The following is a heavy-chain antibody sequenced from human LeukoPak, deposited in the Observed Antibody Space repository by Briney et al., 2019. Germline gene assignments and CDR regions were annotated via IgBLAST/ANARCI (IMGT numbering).Heavy chain of an antibody. Sequence: SETLSLTCTVSGGSISSYYWSWIRQPPGKGLEWIGYVYYSGGTNYNPSLKSRVTISVDTSKNQFSLKLSSVTAADTAVYYCARSRCSSTSCYSYGMDVWGQGTTVTVSS. J-gene: IGHJ6*02. V-gene: IGHV4-59*01. CDR3: ARSRCSSTSCYSYGMDV. CDR2: VYYSGGT. D-gene: IGHD2-2*01. CDR1: GGSISSYY.